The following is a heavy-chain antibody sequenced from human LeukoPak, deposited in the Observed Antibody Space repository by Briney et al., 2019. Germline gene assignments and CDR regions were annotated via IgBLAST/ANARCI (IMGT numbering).Heavy chain of an antibody. V-gene: IGHV4-61*02. CDR3: ARALASEYGLVVNSGVAGSAP. D-gene: IGHD6-19*01. Sequence: SETLSLTCTVSGGSIISGSYYWTWIRQPAGKGLEWIGRIYISGSTNYNPSLKSRVTISVDTSKNQFSLKLSSVTAADTAVYYGARALASEYGLVVNSGVAGSAPWGRETLFTVSS. CDR1: GGSIISGSYY. J-gene: IGHJ5*02. CDR2: IYISGST.